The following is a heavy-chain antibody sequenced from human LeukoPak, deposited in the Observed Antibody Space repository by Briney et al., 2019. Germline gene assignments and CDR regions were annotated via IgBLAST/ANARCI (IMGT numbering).Heavy chain of an antibody. J-gene: IGHJ4*02. Sequence: SVKVSCKASGGAFSSYAISWVRQAPGQGLEWMGGIIPIFGTANYAQKFQGRVTITADESTSTAYMELSSLRSEDTAVYYCARGSESQLLLFDYWGLGTLVTVSS. CDR2: IIPIFGTA. CDR1: GGAFSSYA. D-gene: IGHD2-15*01. CDR3: ARGSESQLLLFDY. V-gene: IGHV1-69*01.